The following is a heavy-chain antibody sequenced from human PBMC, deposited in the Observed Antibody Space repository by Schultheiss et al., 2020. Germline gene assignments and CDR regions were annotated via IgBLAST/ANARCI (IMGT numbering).Heavy chain of an antibody. CDR2: IYHSGST. V-gene: IGHV4-4*02. CDR1: GGSISSSNW. J-gene: IGHJ5*02. CDR3: AREFGVVIRWFDP. D-gene: IGHD3-3*01. Sequence: SETLSLTCAVSGGSISSSNWWSWVRQPPGKGLEWIGEIYHSGSTNYNPSLKSRVTISVDKSKNQFSLKLSSVTAADTAVYYCAREFGVVIRWFDPWGQGTLVTVSS.